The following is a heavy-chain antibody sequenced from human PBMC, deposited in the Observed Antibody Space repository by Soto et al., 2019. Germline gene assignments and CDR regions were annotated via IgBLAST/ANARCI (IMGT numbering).Heavy chain of an antibody. CDR1: GDSISSRSHY. CDR3: AREGRHSGGMRDSWFDP. J-gene: IGHJ5*02. V-gene: IGHV4-31*11. CDR2: IFYTGAT. Sequence: SETPSLTCAVSGDSISSRSHYWNWIRRVPGKGLEFIGYIFYTGATYYNPSLRGRISMSVDTSKNQFSLTLRSVTAADTAIYYCAREGRHSGGMRDSWFDPWGQGTQVTVSS. D-gene: IGHD2-15*01.